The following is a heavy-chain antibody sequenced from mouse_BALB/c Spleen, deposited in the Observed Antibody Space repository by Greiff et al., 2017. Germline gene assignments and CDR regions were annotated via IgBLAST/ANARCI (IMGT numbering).Heavy chain of an antibody. D-gene: IGHD1-1*01. CDR3: ARGHYSSSYTSYTYAMDY. CDR1: GYTFSSYW. V-gene: IGHV1-9*01. J-gene: IGHJ4*01. CDR2: ILPGSGST. Sequence: QVQLQQSGAELMKPGASVKISCKATGYTFSSYWIEWVKQRPGHGLEWIGEILPGSGSTNYNEKFKGKATFTADTSSNTAYMQLSSLTSEDSAVYYCARGHYSSSYTSYTYAMDYWGQRTSVTVSS.